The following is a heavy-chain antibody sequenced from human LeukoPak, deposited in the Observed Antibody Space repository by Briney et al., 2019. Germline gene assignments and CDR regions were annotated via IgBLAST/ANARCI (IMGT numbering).Heavy chain of an antibody. CDR1: GGSFSSSDYY. J-gene: IGHJ3*02. V-gene: IGHV4-39*01. D-gene: IGHD1-1*01. Sequence: PSETLSLTCTVSGGSFSSSDYYWGWIRQPPGKGLEWIGSIYYSGTTYYNPSLKSRVTISVDTSKKQFSLKLSSVTAADTAVYYCARSPPKWKNRAFDIWGQGTMVTVSS. CDR2: IYYSGTT. CDR3: ARSPPKWKNRAFDI.